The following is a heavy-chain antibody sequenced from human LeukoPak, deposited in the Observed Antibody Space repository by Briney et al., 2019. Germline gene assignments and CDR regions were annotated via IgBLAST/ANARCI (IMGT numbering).Heavy chain of an antibody. CDR1: GFTFSSYW. CDR2: IKQDGSEK. CDR3: ARQYSSGWTPFQH. D-gene: IGHD6-19*01. Sequence: GGSLRLSCAASGFTFSSYWMSWVRQAPGKGLEWVANIKQDGSEKYYVDSVKGRFTISRDNAKNSLYLQMNSLRAEDTAVYYCARQYSSGWTPFQHWGQGTLVTVSS. V-gene: IGHV3-7*01. J-gene: IGHJ1*01.